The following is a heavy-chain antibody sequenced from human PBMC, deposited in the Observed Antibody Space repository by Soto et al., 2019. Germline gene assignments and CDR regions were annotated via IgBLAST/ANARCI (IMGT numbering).Heavy chain of an antibody. CDR3: ARVVNGMTGGDY. J-gene: IGHJ4*02. V-gene: IGHV1-18*01. CDR1: GYTFSIYP. CDR2: INPYNGNT. Sequence: QVQLVHSGPVVKKPGASVEVSCRASGYTFSIYPIIWVRQAPGQGLEWMGWINPYNGNTKYAQNLQGRVTMTTDTSTSTAYMELRSLSSDDTAVFYCARVVNGMTGGDYWGQGTLVTVSS. D-gene: IGHD2-8*01.